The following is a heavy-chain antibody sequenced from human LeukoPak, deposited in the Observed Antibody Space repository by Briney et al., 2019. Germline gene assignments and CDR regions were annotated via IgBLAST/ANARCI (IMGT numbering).Heavy chain of an antibody. CDR1: GLTFSSFC. J-gene: IGHJ6*02. CDR2: ISGSTTYI. V-gene: IGHV3-21*06. D-gene: IGHD1-26*01. CDR3: VRYRDYSYGLDV. Sequence: GRSLRLACAASGLTFSSFCMNWVRQAPGKVLEWVSSISGSTTYIYYADSLKGRFTISRDNAKNSLYLQMNSLRAEDTGLYYCVRYRDYSYGLDVWGQGTTVTVSS.